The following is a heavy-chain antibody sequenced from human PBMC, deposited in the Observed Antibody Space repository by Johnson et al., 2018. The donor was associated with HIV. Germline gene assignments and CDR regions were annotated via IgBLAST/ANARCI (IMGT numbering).Heavy chain of an antibody. D-gene: IGHD6-6*01. J-gene: IGHJ3*02. CDR3: ARDRGIAARPFRYAFDI. V-gene: IGHV3-30*03. CDR2: ISYDGDNV. CDR1: GFTFSSYG. Sequence: QVQLVESGGGVVQPGRSLRLSCAASGFTFSSYGIHWVRQAPGKGLEWVAVISYDGDNVYYADSVKGRFTISRDNAKNSLYLQMNSLRAEDTAVYYCARDRGIAARPFRYAFDIWGQGTMVTV.